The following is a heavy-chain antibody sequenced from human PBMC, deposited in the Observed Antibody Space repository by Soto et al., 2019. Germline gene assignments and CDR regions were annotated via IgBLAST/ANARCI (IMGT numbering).Heavy chain of an antibody. Sequence: QVQLVQSGAEVKKPGASVKVSCKASGYTFTSYDINWVRQATGQGLEWMGWMNPNSGNTGYAQKFQGRVTMTRNTSISTAYMELSSLRSEDTAVYYCARGTSLGGYSGYDEGAFDIWGQGTMVTVSS. CDR2: MNPNSGNT. D-gene: IGHD5-12*01. J-gene: IGHJ3*02. CDR1: GYTFTSYD. CDR3: ARGTSLGGYSGYDEGAFDI. V-gene: IGHV1-8*01.